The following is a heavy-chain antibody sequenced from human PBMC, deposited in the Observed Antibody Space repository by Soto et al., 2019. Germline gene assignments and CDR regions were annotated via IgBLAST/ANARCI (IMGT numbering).Heavy chain of an antibody. J-gene: IGHJ4*02. V-gene: IGHV3-7*01. CDR3: VRGGDCGGDCYALVFEH. CDR1: GFTFNKFW. Sequence: EVKVVESGGGLVQPGGSLRLSCEASGFTFNKFWMTWVRQAPGKGLEWVANIDQDETVRNYVDSVKGRFTISRDKAKNAVYLQMDSLRDEDTARYYCVRGGDCGGDCYALVFEHWGQGAMVTVSS. D-gene: IGHD2-21*01. CDR2: IDQDETVR.